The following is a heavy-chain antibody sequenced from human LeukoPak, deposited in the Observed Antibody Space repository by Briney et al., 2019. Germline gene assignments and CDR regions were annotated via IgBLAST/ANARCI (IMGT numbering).Heavy chain of an antibody. CDR3: ARDHWNSDREFAF. CDR1: GYTFTSFG. V-gene: IGHV1-18*01. Sequence: GASVTVSCKASGYTFTSFGISCVRQAPGEGLEWVGWVSASNGHTNYAQKFKGRVTMTTDTSTTTAFMDLRSLTSDDTAVYYCARDHWNSDREFAFWGQGTLVTVSS. CDR2: VSASNGHT. D-gene: IGHD1/OR15-1a*01. J-gene: IGHJ4*02.